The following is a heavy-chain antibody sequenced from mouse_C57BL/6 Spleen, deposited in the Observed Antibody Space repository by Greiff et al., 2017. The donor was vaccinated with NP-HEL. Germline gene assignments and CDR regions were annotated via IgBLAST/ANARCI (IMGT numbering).Heavy chain of an antibody. CDR1: GYAFSSYW. D-gene: IGHD2-12*01. CDR3: ARGSIANYYAMDY. V-gene: IGHV1-80*01. CDR2: IYPGDGDT. Sequence: QVQLKQSGAELVKPGASVKISCKASGYAFSSYWMNWVKQRPGKGLEWIGQIYPGDGDTNYNGKFKGKATLTADKSSSTAYMQLSSLTSEDSAVYFCARGSIANYYAMDYWGQGTSVTVSS. J-gene: IGHJ4*01.